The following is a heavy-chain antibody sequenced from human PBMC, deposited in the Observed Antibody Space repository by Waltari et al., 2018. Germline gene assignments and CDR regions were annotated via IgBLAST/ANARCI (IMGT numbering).Heavy chain of an antibody. CDR3: ARETSASDY. CDR1: GYAFTSSD. Sequence: QVQLVQSGAEVKQPGASVKVSCRASGYAFTSSDINWVRQATGQGLEWMGWMNPNSGNTGYAQKFQGRVTMTRNTSISTAYMELSSLRPEDTAVYYCARETSASDYWGQGTLVTVSS. V-gene: IGHV1-8*01. CDR2: MNPNSGNT. J-gene: IGHJ4*02.